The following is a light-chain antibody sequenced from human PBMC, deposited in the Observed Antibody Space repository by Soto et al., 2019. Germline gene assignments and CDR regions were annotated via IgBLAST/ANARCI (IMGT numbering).Light chain of an antibody. J-gene: IGKJ4*01. V-gene: IGKV3-20*01. Sequence: DIVLTQSPGTLSLSPGERATLSCRASRSVSSTYLAWYQHKPGHAPRLLIYGTSSRATGIPDRFSGSGCGTDSSLTISRLEPDDFAVYYCHQYGGSPGTFGGGTKVEIK. CDR2: GTS. CDR3: HQYGGSPGT. CDR1: RSVSSTY.